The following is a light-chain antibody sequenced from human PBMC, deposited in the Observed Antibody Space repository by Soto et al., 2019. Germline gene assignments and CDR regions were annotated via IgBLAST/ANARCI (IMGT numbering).Light chain of an antibody. V-gene: IGKV3-11*01. CDR2: DAS. J-gene: IGKJ1*01. CDR3: QVRDVWPS. Sequence: IVLTQSPVTLALSPGERAVLSCRASQSVSTSLAWYQHKPGQAPRLVIYDASKRAPGIPARFSGSGSGTDFTLTISSLGPEDFAVYYCQVRDVWPSFGQGTKVEI. CDR1: QSVSTS.